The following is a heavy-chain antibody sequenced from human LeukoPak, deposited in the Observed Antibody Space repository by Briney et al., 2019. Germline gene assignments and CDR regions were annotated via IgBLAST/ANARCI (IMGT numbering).Heavy chain of an antibody. D-gene: IGHD6-19*01. CDR1: GGSISTYY. Sequence: SETLSLTCSVSGGSISTYYGTWIRLSAGKGLEWIGRIHPSGSANYNPSLKSRVTMSIGTSKNQFSLKVTSVSAADTGVYYCARAPEFSSGWLLDCWGQGSLVTVSS. V-gene: IGHV4-4*07. CDR2: IHPSGSA. J-gene: IGHJ4*02. CDR3: ARAPEFSSGWLLDC.